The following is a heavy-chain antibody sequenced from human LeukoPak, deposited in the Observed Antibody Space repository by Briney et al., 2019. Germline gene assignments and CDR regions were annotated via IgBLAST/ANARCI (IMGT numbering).Heavy chain of an antibody. CDR2: IISSSSTI. CDR3: TRGGVRGVLLPVDY. CDR1: GFTFSRYS. D-gene: IGHD3-10*01. J-gene: IGHJ4*02. Sequence: GGSLRLSCAASGFTFSRYSINWVRQAPGKGLEWVSYIISSSSTIYYADSVKGRFTISTDNAKNSLYLQMNYPRADDTAIYYCTRGGVRGVLLPVDYWGQGTLVTVSS. V-gene: IGHV3-48*01.